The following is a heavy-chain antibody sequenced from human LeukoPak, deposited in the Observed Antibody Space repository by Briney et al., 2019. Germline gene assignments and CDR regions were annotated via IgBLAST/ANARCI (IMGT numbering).Heavy chain of an antibody. CDR3: ARGDRGGGSSDGMDV. CDR2: IYASGST. Sequence: SETLSLTCTVSGGSISSCYWSWIRQPAGKGLEWIGRIYASGSTNYNPSLRSRVAMSVDTSKNQFSLKLNSVTAADTAIYYCARGDRGGGSSDGMDVWGQGTTVTVSS. J-gene: IGHJ6*02. D-gene: IGHD3-16*02. V-gene: IGHV4-4*07. CDR1: GGSISSCY.